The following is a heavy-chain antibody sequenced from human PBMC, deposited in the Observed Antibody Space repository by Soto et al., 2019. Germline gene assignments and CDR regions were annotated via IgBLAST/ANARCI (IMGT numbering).Heavy chain of an antibody. D-gene: IGHD5-12*01. Sequence: GASLRLSCAASGFTFSDYAMSWVRQGPGKGLEWVSTISGSGGRTFYADSVKGRFTISRDNSKNTLYLQMNSLRAEDTAVYYCAKRAQIYDPGYYFDFWGQGTPVTVSS. V-gene: IGHV3-23*01. CDR3: AKRAQIYDPGYYFDF. J-gene: IGHJ4*02. CDR1: GFTFSDYA. CDR2: ISGSGGRT.